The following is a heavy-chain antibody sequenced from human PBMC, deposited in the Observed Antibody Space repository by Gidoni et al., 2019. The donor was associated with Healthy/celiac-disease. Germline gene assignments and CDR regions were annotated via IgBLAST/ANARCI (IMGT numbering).Heavy chain of an antibody. Sequence: EVQLVESGGGLVQPGGSLRLSCAASGFTFSSYEMNWVRQAPGKGLEWVSYISSSGSTIYYADSVKGRFTISRDNAKNSLYLQMNSLRAEDTAVYYCAREGLVTATPSDAFDIWGQGTMVTVSS. D-gene: IGHD2-21*02. CDR2: ISSSGSTI. CDR1: GFTFSSYE. V-gene: IGHV3-48*03. J-gene: IGHJ3*02. CDR3: AREGLVTATPSDAFDI.